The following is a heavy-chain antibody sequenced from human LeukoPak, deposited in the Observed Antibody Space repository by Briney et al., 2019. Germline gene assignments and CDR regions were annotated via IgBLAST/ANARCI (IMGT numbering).Heavy chain of an antibody. D-gene: IGHD2-2*01. CDR2: IYYSGST. V-gene: IGHV4-59*06. Sequence: SETLSLTCTVSGGSISSYYWSWIRQPPGKGLEWIGYIYYSGSTYYNPSLKSRVTISVDTSKNQFSLKLSSVTAADTAVYYCARDLLTYCSSTSCYGGAFDIWGQGTMVTVSS. CDR3: ARDLLTYCSSTSCYGGAFDI. CDR1: GGSISSYY. J-gene: IGHJ3*02.